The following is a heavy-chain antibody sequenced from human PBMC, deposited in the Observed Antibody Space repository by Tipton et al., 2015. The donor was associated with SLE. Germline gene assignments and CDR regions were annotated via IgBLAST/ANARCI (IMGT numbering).Heavy chain of an antibody. J-gene: IGHJ4*02. CDR1: GGSFSGYY. CDR3: ARVNWYYFDY. V-gene: IGHV4-34*01. CDR2: INHSGST. D-gene: IGHD1-1*01. Sequence: TLSLTCAVYGGSFSGYYWSWIRQPPGKGLEWIGEINHSGSTYYNPSLKSRVTISVDTSKNQFSLKLSSVTAADTAVYYCARVNWYYFDYWGQGTLVTVSS.